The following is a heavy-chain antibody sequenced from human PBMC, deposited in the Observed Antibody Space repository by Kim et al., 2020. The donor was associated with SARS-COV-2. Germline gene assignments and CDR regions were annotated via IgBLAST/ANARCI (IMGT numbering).Heavy chain of an antibody. CDR1: GGSISSYY. V-gene: IGHV4-59*13. CDR2: IYYSGST. J-gene: IGHJ5*02. CDR3: ARDSRGDSSSSRGLFAFDP. D-gene: IGHD6-6*01. Sequence: SETLSLTCTVSGGSISSYYWSWIRQPPGKGLEWIGYIYYSGSTNYNPSLKSRVTITVDTSRNQFSMKLSSVTAADTAVYYCARDSRGDSSSSRGLFAFDPWGQGTLVTVSS.